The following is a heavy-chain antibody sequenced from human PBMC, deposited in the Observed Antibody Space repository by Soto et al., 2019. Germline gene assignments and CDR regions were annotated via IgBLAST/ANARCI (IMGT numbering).Heavy chain of an antibody. V-gene: IGHV1-2*02. J-gene: IGHJ5*02. D-gene: IGHD6-6*01. CDR3: AKDLTRQLAYWLDP. Sequence: ASVKVSCKASGFSFTGYYIHWLRQAPGQGLEWMGWINAHSGGTEYAQKFQGRVTLTRDTTIATAYLTLTSLTSDDTALYYCAKDLTRQLAYWLDPWGQGTQVTVSS. CDR1: GFSFTGYY. CDR2: INAHSGGT.